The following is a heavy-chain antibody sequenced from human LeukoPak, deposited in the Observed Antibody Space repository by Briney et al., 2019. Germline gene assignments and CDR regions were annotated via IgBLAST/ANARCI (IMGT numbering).Heavy chain of an antibody. CDR3: ATEGIEEPTPLDH. V-gene: IGHV3-11*04. D-gene: IGHD1-14*01. CDR2: ISSNGYTI. J-gene: IGHJ4*02. CDR1: GFDITNKY. Sequence: PGGSLSLSCAVSGFDITNKYMAWIRQAPGMGLQWVSYISSNGYTIYYEDSVMGRFTISRDNAKNAFYLQMNSLRDDDTAVYYCATEGIEEPTPLDHWGQGTLDRVSS.